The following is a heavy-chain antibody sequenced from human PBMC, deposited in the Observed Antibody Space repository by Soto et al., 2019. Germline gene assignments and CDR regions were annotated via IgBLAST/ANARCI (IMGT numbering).Heavy chain of an antibody. CDR2: INHSGST. V-gene: IGHV4-34*01. Sequence: PSETLSRTCAVYGGSFSGYYWSWIRHPPGKGLEWIGEINHSGSTNYNPSLKSRVTISVDTSKNQFSLKLSSVTAADTAVYYCARYFGYGSGSYYRFNWFDPWGQGTLVTVSS. D-gene: IGHD3-10*01. CDR1: GGSFSGYY. J-gene: IGHJ5*02. CDR3: ARYFGYGSGSYYRFNWFDP.